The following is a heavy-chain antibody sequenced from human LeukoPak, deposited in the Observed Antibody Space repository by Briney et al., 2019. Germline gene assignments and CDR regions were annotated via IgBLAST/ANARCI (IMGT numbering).Heavy chain of an antibody. CDR2: FRSFNGDT. D-gene: IGHD3-10*01. V-gene: IGHV1-18*01. CDR3: ARGWELLS. Sequence: QAPXHGLEWMGWFRSFNGDTNYEQKFQGRVTITADTSTSTAYMELRSLRSDDTAVYYCARGWELLSWGQGTLVTVSS. J-gene: IGHJ5*02.